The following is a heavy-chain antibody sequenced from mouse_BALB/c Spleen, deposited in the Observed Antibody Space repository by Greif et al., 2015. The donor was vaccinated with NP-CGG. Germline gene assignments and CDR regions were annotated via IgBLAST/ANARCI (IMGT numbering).Heavy chain of an antibody. CDR3: ARSEGFAY. J-gene: IGHJ3*01. V-gene: IGHV1-69*01. CDR1: GYTFTDYW. Sequence: VQLQQSGAELVMPGASVKMSCKASGYTFTDYWMHWVKQRPGQGLEWIGAIDTSDSYTSYNQKFKGKATLTVDESSSTAYMQLSSLISEDSAVYYCARSEGFAYWGQGTLVTVSA. CDR2: IDTSDSYT.